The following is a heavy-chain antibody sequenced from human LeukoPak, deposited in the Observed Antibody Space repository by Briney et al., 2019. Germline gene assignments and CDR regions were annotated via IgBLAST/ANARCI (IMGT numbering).Heavy chain of an antibody. CDR3: ARLRSGTTGTPNYYYYYMDV. CDR1: GGSFSGYY. J-gene: IGHJ6*03. Sequence: PSETLSLTCAVYGGSFSGYYWSWIRQPPGKGLEWIGEINHSGSTNYNPSLKSRVTISVDTSKNQFSLKLSSVTAADTAVYYCARLRSGTTGTPNYYYYYMDVWGKGTTVTVSS. CDR2: INHSGST. V-gene: IGHV4-34*01. D-gene: IGHD1-1*01.